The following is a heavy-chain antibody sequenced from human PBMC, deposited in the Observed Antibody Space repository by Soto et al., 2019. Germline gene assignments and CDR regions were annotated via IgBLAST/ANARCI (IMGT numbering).Heavy chain of an antibody. J-gene: IGHJ4*02. V-gene: IGHV1-18*01. D-gene: IGHD1-1*01. Sequence: QVHLVQSGAEVKKPGASVKVSCKGSGYAFTTYGITWVRQAPGQGLEWMGWISAHNGNTNYAQKLQGRGTVTRDTSTSTADMEMRSLRCDDTVVYFFTRGRNGDYWDQGALVTVSS. CDR2: ISAHNGNT. CDR3: TRGRNGDY. CDR1: GYAFTTYG.